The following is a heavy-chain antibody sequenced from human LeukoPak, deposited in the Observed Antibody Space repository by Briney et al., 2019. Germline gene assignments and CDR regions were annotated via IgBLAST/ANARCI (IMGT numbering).Heavy chain of an antibody. CDR2: ISSSSSYI. CDR3: AGRRGRAAAGDDY. Sequence: PGGSLRLSCAASGFTFSSYSMNWVRQAPGKGLEWVSSISSSSSYIYYADSVKGRFTISRDNAKNSLYLQMNSLRAEDTAVYYCAGRRGRAAAGDDYWGQGTLVTVSS. J-gene: IGHJ4*02. V-gene: IGHV3-21*01. CDR1: GFTFSSYS. D-gene: IGHD6-13*01.